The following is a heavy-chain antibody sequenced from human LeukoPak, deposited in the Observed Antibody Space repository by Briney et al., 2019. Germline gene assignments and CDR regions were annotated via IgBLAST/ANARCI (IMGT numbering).Heavy chain of an antibody. CDR1: GFPFKTYP. V-gene: IGHV3-23*01. CDR2: VGDNGGGT. J-gene: IGHJ4*02. CDR3: MKGGWGSPFDY. D-gene: IGHD7-27*01. Sequence: PGGSLRLSCAASGFPFKTYPMTWVRQAPGKGLEWISAVGDNGGGTFYADSVKGRFTISKGVSSDTLYLQMDSLTADDTAVYYCMKGGWGSPFDYWGQGTMVTVSS.